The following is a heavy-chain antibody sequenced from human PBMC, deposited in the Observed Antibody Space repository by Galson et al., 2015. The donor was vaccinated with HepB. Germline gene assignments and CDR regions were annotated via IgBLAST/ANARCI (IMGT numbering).Heavy chain of an antibody. D-gene: IGHD6-13*01. CDR3: ARHGEISTALRSIIAAADI. V-gene: IGHV4-59*08. Sequence: SLTCTVSGGSISSYYWSWIRQPPGKGLEWIGYIYYSGSTNYNPSLKGRVTISVDTSKNQFSLKLSSVTAADTAVYYCARHGEISTALRSIIAAADIWGQGTLVTVSS. CDR2: IYYSGST. J-gene: IGHJ4*02. CDR1: GGSISSYY.